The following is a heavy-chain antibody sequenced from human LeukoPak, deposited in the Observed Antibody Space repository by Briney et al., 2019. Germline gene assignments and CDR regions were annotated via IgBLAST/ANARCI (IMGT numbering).Heavy chain of an antibody. CDR3: ARVGITFGGGDY. CDR1: GYTFTGYY. D-gene: IGHD3-16*01. J-gene: IGHJ4*02. V-gene: IGHV1-2*02. CDR2: INPNSGGT. Sequence: ASAKVSCKASGYTFTGYYMHWVRQAPGQGLEWMGWINPNSGGTNYAQKFQGRVTMTRDTSISTAYMELSRLRSDDTAVYYCARVGITFGGGDYWGQGTLVTVSS.